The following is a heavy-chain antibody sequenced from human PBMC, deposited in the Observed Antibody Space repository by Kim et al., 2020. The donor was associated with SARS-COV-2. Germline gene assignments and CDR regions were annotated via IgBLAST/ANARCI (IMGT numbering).Heavy chain of an antibody. D-gene: IGHD6-6*01. CDR2: IGGGGFDT. CDR1: GFTFSSYA. CDR3: AKSGESGARPDDY. J-gene: IGHJ4*02. V-gene: IGHV3-23*01. Sequence: GGSLRLSCAASGFTFSSYAMSWVRQAPGEGLKWVSAIGGGGFDTHYADSVKGRFTISRDNSKNTLYLQMNSLRAEDTAVYYCAKSGESGARPDDYWGQGILVTVSS.